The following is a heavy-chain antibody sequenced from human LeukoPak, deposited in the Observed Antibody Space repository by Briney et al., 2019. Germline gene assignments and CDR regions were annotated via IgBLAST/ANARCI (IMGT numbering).Heavy chain of an antibody. D-gene: IGHD3-22*01. Sequence: ASVKVSCKASGYTFTSYYMHWVRQAPGQGLEWMGIINPGGGSTSYAQKFQGRVTMTRDTSTSTVYMELSSLRSEDTAVYYCARQDSSGYYLAHWGQGTLVTVSS. CDR1: GYTFTSYY. V-gene: IGHV1-46*01. J-gene: IGHJ4*02. CDR3: ARQDSSGYYLAH. CDR2: INPGGGST.